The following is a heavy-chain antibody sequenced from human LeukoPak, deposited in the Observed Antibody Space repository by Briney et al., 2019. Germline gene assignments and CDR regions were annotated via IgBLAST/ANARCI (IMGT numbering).Heavy chain of an antibody. V-gene: IGHV4-34*01. CDR1: GGSFSGYY. D-gene: IGHD3-3*01. J-gene: IGHJ3*02. CDR2: INHSGST. Sequence: PSGTLSLTCAVYGGSFSGYYWSWIRQPPGKGLEGIGEINHSGSTNYNPSLKSRVTISVDTSKNQFSLKLSSVTAADTAVYYCARGPRFLEWLLFFPDAFDIWGQGTMVTVSS. CDR3: ARGPRFLEWLLFFPDAFDI.